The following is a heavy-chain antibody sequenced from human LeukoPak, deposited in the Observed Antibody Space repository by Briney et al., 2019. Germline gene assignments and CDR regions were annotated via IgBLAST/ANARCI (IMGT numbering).Heavy chain of an antibody. J-gene: IGHJ6*03. D-gene: IGHD1-26*01. CDR1: GYTFTSYD. CDR3: AILAPEVGARNDYYYYYMDV. CDR2: MNPNSGNT. V-gene: IGHV1-8*01. Sequence: ASVKASCKASGYTFTSYDINWVRQATGQGLEWMGWMNPNSGNTGYAQKFQGRVTMTRNTSISTAYMELSSLRSEDTAVYYCAILAPEVGARNDYYYYYMDVWGKGTTVTVSS.